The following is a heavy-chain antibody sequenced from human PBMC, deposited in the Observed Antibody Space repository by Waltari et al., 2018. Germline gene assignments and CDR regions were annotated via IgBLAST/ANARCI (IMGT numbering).Heavy chain of an antibody. CDR1: GGSIISYY. D-gene: IGHD3-9*01. CDR3: ARGVLRYFEGEHYYMDV. Sequence: QVQLQESGPGLVKPSETLSLTCTVSGGSIISYYWSWIRQPPGKGLEWIGYIYYSGSTNYNPSLKSRVTISVDTSKNQFSLKLSSVTAADTAVYYCARGVLRYFEGEHYYMDVWGKGTTVTVSS. CDR2: IYYSGST. J-gene: IGHJ6*03. V-gene: IGHV4-59*01.